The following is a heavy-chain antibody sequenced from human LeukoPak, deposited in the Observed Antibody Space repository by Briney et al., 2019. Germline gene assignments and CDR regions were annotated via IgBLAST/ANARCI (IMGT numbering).Heavy chain of an antibody. CDR1: GGSISSGSYY. CDR3: ARAQQLTYFDY. V-gene: IGHV4-61*02. J-gene: IGHJ4*02. Sequence: PSETLSLTCTVSGGSISSGSYYWSWIRQPAGKGLEWSGRIYTSGSTNYNPSLKSRVTISVDTSKNQFSLKLSSVTAADTAVYYCARAQQLTYFDYWGQGTLVTVSS. D-gene: IGHD6-13*01. CDR2: IYTSGST.